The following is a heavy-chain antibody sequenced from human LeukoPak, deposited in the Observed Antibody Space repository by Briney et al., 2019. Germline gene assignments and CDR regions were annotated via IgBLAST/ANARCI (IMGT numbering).Heavy chain of an antibody. CDR2: IYYSGST. CDR1: GGSISSSSYY. V-gene: IGHV4-39*01. Sequence: SETLSLTCTVSGGSISSSSYYWGWIRQPPGKGLEWIGSIYYSGSTYYNPSLKSRVTISVDTSKNQFSLKLSSVTAADTAVYYCARHRANYGSGSYYPWGDYYYYMDVWGKGTTVTISS. D-gene: IGHD3-10*01. CDR3: ARHRANYGSGSYYPWGDYYYYMDV. J-gene: IGHJ6*03.